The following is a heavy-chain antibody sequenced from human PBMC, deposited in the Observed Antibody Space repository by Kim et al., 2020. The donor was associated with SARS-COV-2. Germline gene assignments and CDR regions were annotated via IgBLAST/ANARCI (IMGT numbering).Heavy chain of an antibody. CDR3: ARVVVATINWVIDAFDI. V-gene: IGHV1-18*04. Sequence: ASVKVSCKASGYTFTSYGISWVRQAPGQGLEWMGWISAYNGNTNYAQKLQGRVTMTTDTSTSTAYMELRSLRSDDTAVYYCARVVVATINWVIDAFDIWGQGTMVTVSS. CDR1: GYTFTSYG. D-gene: IGHD5-12*01. CDR2: ISAYNGNT. J-gene: IGHJ3*02.